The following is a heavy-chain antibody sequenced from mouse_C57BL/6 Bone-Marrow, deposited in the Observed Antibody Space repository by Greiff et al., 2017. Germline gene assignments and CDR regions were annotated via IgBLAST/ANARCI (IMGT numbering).Heavy chain of an antibody. V-gene: IGHV5-6*01. CDR3: ARPYYDAVAY. J-gene: IGHJ3*01. CDR1: GFTFSSYG. Sequence: EVKVVESGGDLVKPGGSLKLSCAASGFTFSSYGMSWVRQTPDKRLEWVATISSGGSYTYYPDSVKGRFTISRDNAKNTLYLQMRSLKSEDTAMYYCARPYYDAVAYWGQGTLVTVSA. D-gene: IGHD2-4*01. CDR2: ISSGGSYT.